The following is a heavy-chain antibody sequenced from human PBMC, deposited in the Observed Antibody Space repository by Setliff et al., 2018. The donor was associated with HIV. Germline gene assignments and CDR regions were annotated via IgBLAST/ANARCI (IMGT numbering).Heavy chain of an antibody. Sequence: SETLSLTCTVSGGSMSSYYWSWIRQPPGKGLEWIGSIYYTGSTDYNPSLKSRVTISVDTSKNQFSLKLSSVTAADTAVYYCARRGSWSSVWYFDLWGRGTLVTVSS. CDR2: IYYTGST. CDR1: GGSMSSYY. V-gene: IGHV4-59*08. D-gene: IGHD6-13*01. J-gene: IGHJ2*01. CDR3: ARRGSWSSVWYFDL.